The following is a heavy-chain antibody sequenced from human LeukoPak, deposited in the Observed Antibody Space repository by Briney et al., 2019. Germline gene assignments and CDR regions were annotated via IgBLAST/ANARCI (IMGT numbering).Heavy chain of an antibody. J-gene: IGHJ4*02. CDR3: AKAPIQLWLGIDY. D-gene: IGHD5-18*01. Sequence: PGGSLRLSCAASGFTFSSYGMHWVRQAPGKGLEWVAVISYDGSNKYYADSVKGRFTISRDNSKNTLYLQMNSLRAEDTAVYYCAKAPIQLWLGIDYWGQGTLVTVSS. CDR2: ISYDGSNK. CDR1: GFTFSSYG. V-gene: IGHV3-30*18.